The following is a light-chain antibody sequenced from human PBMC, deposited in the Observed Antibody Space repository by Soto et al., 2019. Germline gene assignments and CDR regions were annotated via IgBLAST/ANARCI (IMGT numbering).Light chain of an antibody. J-gene: IGKJ2*01. CDR2: RAF. Sequence: DIQMTQSPSTLSASVGDRVTITCRASQSISGWLAWYQQKPGKAPKLLIYRAFSLESGVPSRFSGSGSGTEFTLTISSLQPDDFATYYCQQYNSFGTFGQGTKLEIK. V-gene: IGKV1-5*03. CDR3: QQYNSFGT. CDR1: QSISGW.